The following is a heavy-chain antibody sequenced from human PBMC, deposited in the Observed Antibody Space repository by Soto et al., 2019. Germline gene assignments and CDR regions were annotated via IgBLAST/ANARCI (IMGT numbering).Heavy chain of an antibody. D-gene: IGHD3-22*01. CDR3: ASYYYDSSGYLDDAFDI. V-gene: IGHV4-59*01. CDR2: IYYSGST. J-gene: IGHJ3*02. CDR1: GGSIRSYY. Sequence: QVQLQESGPGLVKPSETLSLTCTVSGGSIRSYYWSWIRQPPGKGLEWIGYIYYSGSTNYNPSLKSRVTISVDTSKNQFSLKLSSVTAADTAVYYCASYYYDSSGYLDDAFDIWGQGTMVTVSS.